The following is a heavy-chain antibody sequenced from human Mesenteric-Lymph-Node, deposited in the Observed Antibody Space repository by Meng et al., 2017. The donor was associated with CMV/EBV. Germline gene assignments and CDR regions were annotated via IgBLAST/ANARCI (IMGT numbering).Heavy chain of an antibody. CDR3: ARDRISGGGAFDI. CDR1: GGSVRSGSYY. D-gene: IGHD2/OR15-2a*01. J-gene: IGHJ3*02. V-gene: IGHV4-61*01. Sequence: SETLSLTCTVSGGSVRSGSYYWSWIRQPPGKGLEWIGYIYYSGSTNYNPSLKSRVTMSVDTSKNQFSLKLSSVTAADTAVYYCARDRISGGGAFDIWGQGTMVTVSS. CDR2: IYYSGST.